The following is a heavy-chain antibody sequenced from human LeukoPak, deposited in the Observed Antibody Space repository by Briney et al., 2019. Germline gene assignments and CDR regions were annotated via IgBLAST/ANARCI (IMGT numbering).Heavy chain of an antibody. Sequence: GESLQISCKGSGYSFTTYWIAWVRPLPGKGLEWMGIIYPGDSDTRYSPSFQGLVTISADKSISTAYQQWSSLKASDTAMYYCARHAVRDGYNRHNDYWGQGTLVTVSS. J-gene: IGHJ4*02. V-gene: IGHV5-51*01. CDR1: GYSFTTYW. D-gene: IGHD5-24*01. CDR2: IYPGDSDT. CDR3: ARHAVRDGYNRHNDY.